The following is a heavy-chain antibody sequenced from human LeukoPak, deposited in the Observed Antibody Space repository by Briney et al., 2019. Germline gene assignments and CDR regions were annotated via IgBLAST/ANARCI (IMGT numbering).Heavy chain of an antibody. Sequence: GGSLRLSCAASGFTFSSYGMHWVRQAPGKGLEWVAVIWYDGSNKYYADSVKDRFTISRDDSKNTLYLQMNSLRAEDTAVYYCARGDSSGWYYDYWGQGTLVTVSS. J-gene: IGHJ4*02. D-gene: IGHD6-19*01. CDR2: IWYDGSNK. CDR3: ARGDSSGWYYDY. V-gene: IGHV3-33*01. CDR1: GFTFSSYG.